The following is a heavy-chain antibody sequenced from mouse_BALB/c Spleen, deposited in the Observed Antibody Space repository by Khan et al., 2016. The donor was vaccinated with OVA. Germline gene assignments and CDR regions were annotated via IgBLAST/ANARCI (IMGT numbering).Heavy chain of an antibody. CDR2: ISSGGSYT. CDR1: GFSFSSYS. Sequence: EVQLVESGGGLVRPGGSLKLSCAASGFSFSSYSMSWVRQTPEKRLEWVATISSGGSYTYYPDSVKGRFTISRDNAKNTQHLQVNSLRSEDTAMYYCTVHRGYDGSSPYFDYWGQGTTLTVSS. D-gene: IGHD1-1*01. J-gene: IGHJ2*01. V-gene: IGHV5-6-4*01. CDR3: TVHRGYDGSSPYFDY.